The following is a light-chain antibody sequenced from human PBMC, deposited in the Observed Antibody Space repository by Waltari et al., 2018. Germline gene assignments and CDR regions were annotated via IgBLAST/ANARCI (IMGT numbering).Light chain of an antibody. V-gene: IGLV8-61*01. CDR1: SVSLSTTSY. J-gene: IGLJ3*02. CDR3: ALYMGSGIWV. Sequence: QTVVTQEPSLSVSPGGTVTLTCALSSVSLSTTSYATWYQQTPVQAPRTLLDKAHARSSGGPDRCAGFILGNTAALTITGAQADDESDYYCALYMGSGIWVFGGGTRLTVL. CDR2: KAH.